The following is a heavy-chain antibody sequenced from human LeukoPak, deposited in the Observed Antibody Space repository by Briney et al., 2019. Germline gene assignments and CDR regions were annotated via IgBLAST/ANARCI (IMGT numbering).Heavy chain of an antibody. D-gene: IGHD3-10*01. V-gene: IGHV3-11*04. CDR3: AKDSYYGSGSYYGGFGGMDV. CDR1: GFTFSDYY. Sequence: GGSLRLSCAASGFTFSDYYMSWIRQAPGKGLEWVSYISSSGSTIYYADSVKGRFSISRDNSKNTLYLQMNSLRAEDTAVYYCAKDSYYGSGSYYGGFGGMDVWGQGTTVTVSS. J-gene: IGHJ6*02. CDR2: ISSSGSTI.